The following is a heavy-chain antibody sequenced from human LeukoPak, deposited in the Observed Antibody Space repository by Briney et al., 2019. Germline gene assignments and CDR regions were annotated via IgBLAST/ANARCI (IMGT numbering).Heavy chain of an antibody. CDR3: ARNRGSNFDWSDY. CDR2: IYYSGST. CDR1: GGSISTSDSF. Sequence: PSETLSLTCTVSGGSISTSDSFWDRMRQPPGKGPEWIGSIYYSGSTFYNPSLKSRVALSVDTSKNQFSLRLNSVTAADTAVYYCARNRGSNFDWSDYWGQGILVTVSS. J-gene: IGHJ4*02. V-gene: IGHV4-39*01. D-gene: IGHD3-9*01.